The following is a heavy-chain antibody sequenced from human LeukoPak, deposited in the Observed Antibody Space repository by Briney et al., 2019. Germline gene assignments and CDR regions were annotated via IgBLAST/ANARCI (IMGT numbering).Heavy chain of an antibody. D-gene: IGHD1-20*01. CDR2: ITPTGST. Sequence: PSETLSLTCAVYGGSFSGYYWSWIRQPPGKGLEWIGEITPTGSTNYNPSLKSRVTISVDTSKNQFSLKLSSVTAADTAVYYCARGLRYNWNPESPPSYYYYMDVWGKGTTLTVCS. CDR3: ARGLRYNWNPESPPSYYYYMDV. J-gene: IGHJ6*03. V-gene: IGHV4-34*01. CDR1: GGSFSGYY.